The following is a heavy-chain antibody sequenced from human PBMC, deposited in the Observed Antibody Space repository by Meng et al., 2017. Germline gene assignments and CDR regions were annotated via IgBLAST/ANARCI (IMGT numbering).Heavy chain of an antibody. Sequence: ASVKVSCKASGYTFTGYYMHWVRQAPGQGLEWMGRINPNSGGSTSYAQKFQGRVTMTRDTSTSTVYMELSSLRSEDTAVYYCARDRREGSWYSYYYYGMDVWGQGTTVTVSS. CDR1: GYTFTGYY. D-gene: IGHD6-13*01. V-gene: IGHV1-46*01. CDR3: ARDRREGSWYSYYYYGMDV. CDR2: INPNSGGST. J-gene: IGHJ6*02.